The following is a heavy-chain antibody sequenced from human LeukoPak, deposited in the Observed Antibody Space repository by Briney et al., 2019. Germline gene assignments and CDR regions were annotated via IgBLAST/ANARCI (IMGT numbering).Heavy chain of an antibody. Sequence: ASVKVSCKASGYTFTNYGISWVGQAPGQWLEWMGWISAYNGNTNYAHKLQGRVTMTTDTSTRTAYMELRSLRSDDTAVYYCARARSTIGVVFDYWGQGTLVTVSS. CDR2: ISAYNGNT. D-gene: IGHD3-3*01. CDR3: ARARSTIGVVFDY. CDR1: GYTFTNYG. J-gene: IGHJ4*02. V-gene: IGHV1-18*01.